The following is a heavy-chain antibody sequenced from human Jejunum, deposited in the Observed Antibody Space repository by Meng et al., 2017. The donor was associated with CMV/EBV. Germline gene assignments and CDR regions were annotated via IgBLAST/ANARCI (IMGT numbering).Heavy chain of an antibody. D-gene: IGHD2-21*02. CDR1: GGSLSSRNW. V-gene: IGHV4-4*02. J-gene: IGHJ4*02. CDR2: IYHSGST. Sequence: QGQVRGPGPGLVKPSGTLSLTCAVSGGSLSSRNWWSWVRQPQGKGLEWIGEIYHSGSTNYNPSLKSRVTISVDESKNQFSLRLSSVTAADTAVYYCARVGAYCGGDCYHPRWGQGTLVTVSS. CDR3: ARVGAYCGGDCYHPR.